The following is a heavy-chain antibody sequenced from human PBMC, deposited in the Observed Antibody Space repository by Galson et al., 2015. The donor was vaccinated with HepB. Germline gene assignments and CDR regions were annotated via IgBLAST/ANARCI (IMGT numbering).Heavy chain of an antibody. CDR3: ARDRGRSGWYWGPYYYGLDV. CDR1: GYTFISHG. D-gene: IGHD6-19*01. Sequence: SVKVSCKASGYTFISHGISWVRQAPGQGLEWMGWISGYNSNTNSAQKFQGRLTMTTDTSTSTAYMELRSVRSDDTAVYYCARDRGRSGWYWGPYYYGLDVWGQGTTVTVSS. CDR2: ISGYNSNT. V-gene: IGHV1-18*04. J-gene: IGHJ6*02.